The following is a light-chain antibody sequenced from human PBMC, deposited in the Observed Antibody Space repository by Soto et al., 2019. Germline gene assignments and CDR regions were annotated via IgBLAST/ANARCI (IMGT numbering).Light chain of an antibody. CDR2: WAS. V-gene: IGKV4-1*01. J-gene: IGKJ1*01. Sequence: DIVMTQSPNSLAVSLGERATINCKSSQSVFYNFNDKNFLTWYQQKPGQPPRLLIYWASSRASGVPDRFSGSGSGTDFTLTISSLQAEDVAVYYCHQYYTTPWTFGQGTKVEIK. CDR3: HQYYTTPWT. CDR1: QSVFYNFNDKNF.